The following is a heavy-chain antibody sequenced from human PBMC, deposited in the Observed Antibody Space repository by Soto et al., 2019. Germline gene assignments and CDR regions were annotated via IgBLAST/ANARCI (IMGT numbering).Heavy chain of an antibody. J-gene: IGHJ4*02. CDR3: ASCFSRIAAQRY. CDR2: FYYSGST. Sequence: SETLSLTCTVAGGSISSGGYYWSWILQHPGKGLEWIGYFYYSGSTYYNPSLKSRVTISVDTSTNQFSLKLSSVTAADTAVYYCASCFSRIAAQRYWGQGTLVTVSS. CDR1: GGSISSGGYY. V-gene: IGHV4-31*03. D-gene: IGHD6-25*01.